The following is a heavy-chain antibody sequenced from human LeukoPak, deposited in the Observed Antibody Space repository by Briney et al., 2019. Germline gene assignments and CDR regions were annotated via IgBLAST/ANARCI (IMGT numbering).Heavy chain of an antibody. J-gene: IGHJ5*02. CDR1: KYTFTGYY. CDR3: ARGPYNWKYRWFDP. Sequence: ASVKVSCEASKYTFTGYYVHWVRQAPGQGLEWMGWINPDSGGTNYAQKFQGRITMTRDTYISTAYMELSRLRSDDTAVYYCARGPYNWKYRWFDPWGQGTLVTVSS. D-gene: IGHD1-20*01. CDR2: INPDSGGT. V-gene: IGHV1-2*02.